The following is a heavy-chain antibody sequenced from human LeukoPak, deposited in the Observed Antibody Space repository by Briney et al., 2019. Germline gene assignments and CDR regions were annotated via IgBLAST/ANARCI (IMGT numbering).Heavy chain of an antibody. CDR3: AKPSTWGATVTTYYFDY. D-gene: IGHD4-17*01. Sequence: GGSLRLSCAASGFTFSRYAMSWVRQAPGKGLEWVSAISGSGGSTYYADSVKGRFTISRDNSKNTLYLQMNSLRAEDTAVYYCAKPSTWGATVTTYYFDYWGQGTLVTVSS. CDR1: GFTFSRYA. CDR2: ISGSGGST. V-gene: IGHV3-23*01. J-gene: IGHJ4*02.